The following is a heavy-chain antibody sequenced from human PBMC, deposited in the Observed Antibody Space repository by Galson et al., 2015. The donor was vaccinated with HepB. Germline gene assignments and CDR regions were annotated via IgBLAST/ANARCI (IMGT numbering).Heavy chain of an antibody. CDR1: GGSFSGLY. Sequence: ETLSLTCGVFGGSFSGLYWTWIRQSPGKGLEWIGEINHIGGTNYSPSLKSRVTLSVDTSRKQFSPKLRSLSAADTAVYFCARRGGSRLTATFDYWGQGVLVTVSS. CDR2: INHIGGT. J-gene: IGHJ4*02. V-gene: IGHV4-34*01. D-gene: IGHD2-15*01. CDR3: ARRGGSRLTATFDY.